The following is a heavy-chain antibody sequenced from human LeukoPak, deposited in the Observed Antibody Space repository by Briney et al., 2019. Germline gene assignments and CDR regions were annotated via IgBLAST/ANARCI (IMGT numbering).Heavy chain of an antibody. D-gene: IGHD3-16*02. CDR2: IKDSGSA. J-gene: IGHJ1*01. Sequence: SETLSLTCAVYGGSFSGYYWSWIRQPPGKGLEWIGEIKDSGSANYNPSLKSRVFISVDTSKNQFSLKLRSVTAADTAVYYCAKENGYTTTSRNRGIENWGQGPWSPSP. CDR1: GGSFSGYY. CDR3: AKENGYTTTSRNRGIEN. V-gene: IGHV4-34*01.